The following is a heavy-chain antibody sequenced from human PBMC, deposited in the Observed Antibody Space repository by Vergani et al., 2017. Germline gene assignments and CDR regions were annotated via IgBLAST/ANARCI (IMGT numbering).Heavy chain of an antibody. V-gene: IGHV3-48*04. D-gene: IGHD6-6*01. Sequence: EVQLLESGGGLVQPGGSLRLSCAASGFTFSSYAMSWIRQAPGKGLEWVSYISSSGSTIYYADSVKGRFTISRDNAKNSLYLQMNSLRAEDTAVYYCARDHGLVSGIGLFDYWGQGTLVTVSS. CDR3: ARDHGLVSGIGLFDY. CDR2: ISSSGSTI. CDR1: GFTFSSYA. J-gene: IGHJ4*02.